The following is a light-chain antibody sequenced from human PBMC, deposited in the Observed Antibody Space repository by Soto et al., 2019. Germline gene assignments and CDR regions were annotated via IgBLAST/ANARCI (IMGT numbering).Light chain of an antibody. CDR1: QGIRNA. J-gene: IGKJ1*01. Sequence: AIQMTQSPSSLSASVGDRVTITCRASQGIRNALGWYQQKPGKAPKLLIYAASSLQSGAPSRFSGSGSGTDFTLTISGLHPEAFETYYCLQDYNYPRTFGQGTKVDIK. CDR2: AAS. CDR3: LQDYNYPRT. V-gene: IGKV1-6*01.